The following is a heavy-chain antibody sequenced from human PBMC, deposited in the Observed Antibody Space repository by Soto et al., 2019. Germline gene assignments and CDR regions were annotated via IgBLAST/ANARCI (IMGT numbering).Heavy chain of an antibody. CDR2: ISYDGSNK. D-gene: IGHD3-22*01. CDR3: AREGRYYDSSGYYSDAFDI. Sequence: QVQLVESGGGVVQPGRSLRLSCAASGFTFSSYAMHWVRQAPGKGLEWVAVISYDGSNKYYADSVKGRFTISRDNSKNTLYLQMNSLRAEDTAVYYCAREGRYYDSSGYYSDAFDIWGQGTMVTVSS. CDR1: GFTFSSYA. V-gene: IGHV3-30-3*01. J-gene: IGHJ3*02.